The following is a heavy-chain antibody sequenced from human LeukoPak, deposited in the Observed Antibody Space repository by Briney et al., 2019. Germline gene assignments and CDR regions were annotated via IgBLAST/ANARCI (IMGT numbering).Heavy chain of an antibody. CDR3: AKDRLKTRYLLITMVRGRIPDY. CDR2: ISYDGSNK. D-gene: IGHD3-10*01. J-gene: IGHJ4*02. Sequence: PGGSLRLSCAASGFTFSSYAMHWVRQAPGKGLEWVAVISYDGSNKYYADSVKGRFTISRDNSKNTLYLQMNSLRAEDTAVYYCAKDRLKTRYLLITMVRGRIPDYWGQGTLVTVSS. V-gene: IGHV3-30*04. CDR1: GFTFSSYA.